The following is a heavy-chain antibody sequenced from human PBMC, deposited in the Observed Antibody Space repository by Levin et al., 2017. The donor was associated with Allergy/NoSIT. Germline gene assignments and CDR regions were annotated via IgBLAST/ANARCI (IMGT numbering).Heavy chain of an antibody. CDR1: SGSIRESY. D-gene: IGHD6-19*01. CDR3: SLGRVAVAGPGNPFAF. V-gene: IGHV4-59*01. CDR2: IYQNGHT. Sequence: SETLSLICTVSSGSIRESYFHLFRQSPGQGLQWIGYIYQNGHTKYNPSLKGRVTISIDTSTKQSSLNLASFTSPAAAISFCSLGRVAVAGPGNPFAFWGRGTLVTVSS. J-gene: IGHJ4*02.